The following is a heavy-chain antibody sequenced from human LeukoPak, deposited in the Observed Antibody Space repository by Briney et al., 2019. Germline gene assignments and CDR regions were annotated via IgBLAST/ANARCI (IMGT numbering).Heavy chain of an antibody. CDR1: GYSFTSYW. J-gene: IGHJ4*02. D-gene: IGHD3-16*02. Sequence: GESLKISCKGSGYSFTSYWIGWVRQMPGKGLEWMGIIYPGDSDTRYSPSFQGQVTISADKSISTAYLQWSSLKASDTAMYYCALISPMGSHDYVWGSYRTPPYFDYWGQGTLVTVSS. CDR2: IYPGDSDT. V-gene: IGHV5-51*01. CDR3: ALISPMGSHDYVWGSYRTPPYFDY.